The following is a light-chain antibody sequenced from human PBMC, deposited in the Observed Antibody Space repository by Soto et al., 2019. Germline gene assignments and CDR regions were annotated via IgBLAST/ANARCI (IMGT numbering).Light chain of an antibody. J-gene: IGKJ1*01. CDR1: LSVSSK. V-gene: IGKV3-15*01. CDR2: GAS. Sequence: EIVLTQSPGTLSVSPGERATISCRASLSVSSKLAWYQQKPGQAPRLLFYGASTGATGIPARFSGSGSETEFTLSFSSLQSEDFAVYYCQQYNNWPGTVGQGTKVDIK. CDR3: QQYNNWPGT.